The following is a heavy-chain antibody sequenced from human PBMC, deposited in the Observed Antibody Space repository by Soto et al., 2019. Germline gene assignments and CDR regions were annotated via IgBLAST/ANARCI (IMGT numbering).Heavy chain of an antibody. D-gene: IGHD1-7*01. J-gene: IGHJ5*02. CDR3: ASDKLELGFNWFDP. Sequence: SVKVSCKASGGTFSSYAISWVRQAPGQGLEWMGGIIPIFGTANYAQKFQGRVTITADESTSTAYMELSSLRSEDTAVYYCASDKLELGFNWFDPWGQGTLVTVSS. CDR2: IIPIFGTA. CDR1: GGTFSSYA. V-gene: IGHV1-69*13.